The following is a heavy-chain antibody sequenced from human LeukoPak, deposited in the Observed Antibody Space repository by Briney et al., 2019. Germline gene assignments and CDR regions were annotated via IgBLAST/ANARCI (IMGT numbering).Heavy chain of an antibody. CDR1: GFTFSSYA. Sequence: PGGSLRLSCAASGFTFSSYAMSWVRQAPGKGLEWVSAISGSGDSTYNTDSVRGRFTISRDNSKNTLYLQMNSLRAEDTAVYYCVRGGSYYTAWGQGILVTVSS. J-gene: IGHJ5*02. CDR3: VRGGSYYTA. V-gene: IGHV3-23*01. CDR2: ISGSGDST. D-gene: IGHD1-26*01.